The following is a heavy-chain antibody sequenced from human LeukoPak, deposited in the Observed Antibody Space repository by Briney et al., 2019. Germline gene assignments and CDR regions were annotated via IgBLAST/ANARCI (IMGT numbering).Heavy chain of an antibody. CDR3: ARSRSVWEPRAPNFDY. Sequence: ASVKVSCKASGYTFTNYVITWVRQAPGQGLEWMGWISAYSGNTNYAQNLQGRVTMTTDTSTSTAYMELSSLRSEDTAVYYCARSRSVWEPRAPNFDYWGQGTLVTVSS. J-gene: IGHJ4*02. CDR1: GYTFTNYV. D-gene: IGHD1-26*01. V-gene: IGHV1-18*01. CDR2: ISAYSGNT.